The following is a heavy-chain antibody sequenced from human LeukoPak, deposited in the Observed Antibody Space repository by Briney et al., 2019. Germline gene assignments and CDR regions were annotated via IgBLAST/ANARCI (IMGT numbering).Heavy chain of an antibody. CDR2: ISYDGSNK. CDR3: ARVMITFGGVIVPPDDY. V-gene: IGHV3-30*04. J-gene: IGHJ4*02. Sequence: GGSLRLSCAASGFTFSSYAMHWVRQAPGKGLEWVAVISYDGSNKYYADSVKGRFTISRDNSKNTLYLQKNSLRAEDTAVYYCARVMITFGGVIVPPDDYWGQGTLVTVSS. D-gene: IGHD3-16*02. CDR1: GFTFSSYA.